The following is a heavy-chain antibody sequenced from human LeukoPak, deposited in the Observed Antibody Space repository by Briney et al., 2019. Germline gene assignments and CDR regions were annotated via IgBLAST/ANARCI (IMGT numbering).Heavy chain of an antibody. CDR1: GFTFSSYA. J-gene: IGHJ3*02. Sequence: GRSLRLSCAASGFTFSSYAMHWVRQAPGKGLEWVAVISYDGSNKYYADSVKGRFTISRDNSKNTLYLQMNSLRAEDTAVYYCAREGDEGAFDIWGQGTMVTVSS. V-gene: IGHV3-30*04. D-gene: IGHD5-24*01. CDR2: ISYDGSNK. CDR3: AREGDEGAFDI.